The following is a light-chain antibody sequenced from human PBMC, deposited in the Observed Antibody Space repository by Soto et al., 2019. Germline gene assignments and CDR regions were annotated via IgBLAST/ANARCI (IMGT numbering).Light chain of an antibody. Sequence: DIQMTQSPSTLSAFVGDRVTITCRASQSVSSSLAWYQQKPGKAHKLLIYDASTLESGVPSRFSGSGYGTEFTLTINSLQPGDFATYYCQQYESFSPYTFGQGTRLEI. CDR1: QSVSSS. V-gene: IGKV1-5*01. CDR3: QQYESFSPYT. J-gene: IGKJ2*01. CDR2: DAS.